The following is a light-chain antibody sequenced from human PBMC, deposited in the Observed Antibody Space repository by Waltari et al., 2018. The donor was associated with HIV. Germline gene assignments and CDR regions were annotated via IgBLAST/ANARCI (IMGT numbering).Light chain of an antibody. Sequence: QSALTQPPSASGSPGQSVTISCTGTSSDVGGYNYVSWYQQHQGKAPKLMIYAVSKRPSGVPDRFSGSKSGNTASLTVSGLQAEDEADYYCSSYAGSNNVVFGGGTKLTVL. CDR2: AVS. V-gene: IGLV2-8*01. CDR1: SSDVGGYNY. J-gene: IGLJ2*01. CDR3: SSYAGSNNVV.